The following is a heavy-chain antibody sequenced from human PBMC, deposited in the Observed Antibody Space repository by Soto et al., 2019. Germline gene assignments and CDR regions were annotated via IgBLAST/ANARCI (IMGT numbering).Heavy chain of an antibody. D-gene: IGHD3-22*01. CDR2: IIPNFDTP. CDR1: GDSFNTFA. CDR3: ARPYYDSSGYYLWYFDY. J-gene: IGHJ4*02. V-gene: IGHV1-69*06. Sequence: QVQLVQSGAEVKKPGSSVKLSCKASGDSFNTFAVTWVRQAPGQGLGWMGGIIPNFDTPNYAQKFQGRVTIIADKSTSTPYMELSSLRAEDTAVYYCARPYYDSSGYYLWYFDYWGQGTLVTVSS.